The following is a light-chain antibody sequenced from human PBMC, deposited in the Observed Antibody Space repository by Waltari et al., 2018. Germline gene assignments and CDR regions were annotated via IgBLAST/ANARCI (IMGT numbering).Light chain of an antibody. V-gene: IGKV3-11*01. CDR2: DAS. CDR3: QHRHNWPLA. CDR1: QSVSSN. J-gene: IGKJ4*01. Sequence: RASQSVSSNLAWYQQKPGQAPRLLVYDASNRATGVPARFSGSGSGTDFTLIISSLEPEDFAVYYCQHRHNWPLAFGGGTKVEIK.